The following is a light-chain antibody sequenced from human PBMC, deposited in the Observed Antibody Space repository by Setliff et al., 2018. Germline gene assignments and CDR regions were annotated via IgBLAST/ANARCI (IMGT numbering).Light chain of an antibody. CDR3: SSYAGTNNPYV. CDR1: SRDVGSSTF. J-gene: IGLJ1*01. CDR2: EVS. Sequence: QSALTQPPSASGSPGQSLTISCTGTSRDVGSSTFVPWYQQHPGKAPKRLIYEVSKRPSGVPDRFSGSKSGNTASLTVSGLQAEDEADYYRSSYAGTNNPYVFGSGTKVTVL. V-gene: IGLV2-8*01.